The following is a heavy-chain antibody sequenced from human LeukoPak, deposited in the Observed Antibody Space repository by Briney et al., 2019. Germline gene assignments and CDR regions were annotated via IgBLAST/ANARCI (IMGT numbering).Heavy chain of an antibody. V-gene: IGHV3-11*06. CDR2: ISSSSSYT. CDR3: ARGTVAAPNWFDP. J-gene: IGHJ5*02. D-gene: IGHD6-19*01. CDR1: GFTFSDYY. Sequence: GGSLLLSCAASGFTFSDYYMSWIRQAPGKGLEWVSYISSSSSYTNYADSVKGRFTISRGNAKNSLYLQMNSLRAEDTAVYYCARGTVAAPNWFDPWGQGTLVTVSS.